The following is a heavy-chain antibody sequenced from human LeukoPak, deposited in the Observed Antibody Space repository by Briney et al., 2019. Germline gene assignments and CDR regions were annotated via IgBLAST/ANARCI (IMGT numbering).Heavy chain of an antibody. CDR2: IWYDGSNK. CDR1: GFTFSSYG. D-gene: IGHD5-18*01. V-gene: IGHV3-33*06. CDR3: AKDPSLYSYGSLHYYDY. J-gene: IGHJ4*02. Sequence: PGRSLRLSCAASGFTFSSYGMHWVRQAPGKGLEWVAVIWYDGSNKYYADSVKGRFTISRDNSKNTLYLQMNSLRAEDTAVYYCAKDPSLYSYGSLHYYDYWGQGTLVTVSS.